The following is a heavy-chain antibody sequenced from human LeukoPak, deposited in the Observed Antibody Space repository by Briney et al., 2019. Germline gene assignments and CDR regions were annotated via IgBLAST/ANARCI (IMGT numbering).Heavy chain of an antibody. J-gene: IGHJ6*03. CDR2: INWNGAGT. CDR1: GFTFNDYG. Sequence: GGSLRLSCAASGFTFNDYGMSWVRQAPGKGLEWVSGINWNGAGTGYADSVKGRFTISRDNAKNSLYLQMNGLRAEDTALYHCPRAGCSSSSCFYYYYYMDVWGKGTTVTVSS. V-gene: IGHV3-20*01. CDR3: PRAGCSSSSCFYYYYYMDV. D-gene: IGHD2-2*01.